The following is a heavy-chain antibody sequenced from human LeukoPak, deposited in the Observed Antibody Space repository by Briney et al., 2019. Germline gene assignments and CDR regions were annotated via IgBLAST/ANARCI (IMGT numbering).Heavy chain of an antibody. CDR2: INPSGGST. D-gene: IGHD3-10*01. Sequence: ASVKVSCKASGHTFTSYYMHWVRQAPGQGLEWMGIINPSGGSTSYAQKFQGRVTMTRDTSTSTVYMELSSLRSEDTAVYYCARGAITMVRGVIPGDYWGQGTLVTVSS. V-gene: IGHV1-46*01. J-gene: IGHJ4*02. CDR3: ARGAITMVRGVIPGDY. CDR1: GHTFTSYY.